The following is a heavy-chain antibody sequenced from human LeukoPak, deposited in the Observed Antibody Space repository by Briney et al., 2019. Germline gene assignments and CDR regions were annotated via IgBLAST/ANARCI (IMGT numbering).Heavy chain of an antibody. CDR2: INHSGST. CDR3: ARGTHYLGY. CDR1: GGSFSGYY. J-gene: IGHJ4*02. Sequence: SETLSLNCAVYGGSFSGYYWSWIRQPPGKGLEWIGEINHSGSTNYNPSLKSRVTISVDTSKNQFSLKLSSVTAADTAVYYCARGTHYLGYWGQGTLVTVSS. V-gene: IGHV4-34*01.